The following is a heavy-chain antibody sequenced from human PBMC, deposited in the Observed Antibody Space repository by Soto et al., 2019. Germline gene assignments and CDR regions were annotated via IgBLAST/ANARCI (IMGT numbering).Heavy chain of an antibody. V-gene: IGHV1-69*02. Sequence: QVQLVQSGAEVKKPGSSVKVSCQASGGTFTSYTISWVRQAPGQGLEWMGRIIPIFSIANYAQKFQGRVTITADKSTSTGCRGLSSLRSEDTAVYYCASQPDRYYYDTSGYWYFDLWGRGTLVTVSS. D-gene: IGHD3-22*01. CDR1: GGTFTSYT. CDR2: IIPIFSIA. CDR3: ASQPDRYYYDTSGYWYFDL. J-gene: IGHJ2*01.